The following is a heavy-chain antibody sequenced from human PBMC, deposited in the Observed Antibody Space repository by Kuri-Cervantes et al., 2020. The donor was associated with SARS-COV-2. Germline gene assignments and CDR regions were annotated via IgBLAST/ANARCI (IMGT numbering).Heavy chain of an antibody. CDR1: GYTFTSYA. CDR3: AGTYYYDSSGYYLNAFDF. Sequence: AAVKVSCKASGYTFTSYAMHWVRQAPGQRLEWMGWINGGNGNTKYSQKFQGRVTITRDTSASTAYMELSSLRSEDTAVYYCAGTYYYDSSGYYLNAFDFWGQGKMVTVSS. D-gene: IGHD3-22*01. J-gene: IGHJ3*01. V-gene: IGHV1-3*01. CDR2: INGGNGNT.